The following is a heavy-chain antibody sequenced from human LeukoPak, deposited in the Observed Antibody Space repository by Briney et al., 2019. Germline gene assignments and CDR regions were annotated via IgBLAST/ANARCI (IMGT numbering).Heavy chain of an antibody. V-gene: IGHV3-33*06. J-gene: IGHJ4*02. CDR2: IWYDGSYK. D-gene: IGHD1-26*01. CDR3: AKPTRGSGSFLIDY. Sequence: PGRSLRLSCAASGFTFSNYGMHWVRQAPGKGLEWVAVIWYDGSYKYYVDSVKGRFTISRENSKNTLYLQMNSLRAEDTAVYYCAKPTRGSGSFLIDYWGQGTLVTVSS. CDR1: GFTFSNYG.